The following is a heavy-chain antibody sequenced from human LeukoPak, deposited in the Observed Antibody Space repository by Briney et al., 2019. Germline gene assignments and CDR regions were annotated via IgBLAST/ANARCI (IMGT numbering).Heavy chain of an antibody. V-gene: IGHV3-30*03. Sequence: QAGGSLRLSCVGSGFTFSNYGMQWVRQAPGKGLEWLTVISYEGRVSHYADSVKGRFTVSRDNSENTLFLQMNSLRAEDTAVYYCARDALDYWGQGTLVTLPS. CDR2: ISYEGRVS. CDR3: ARDALDY. CDR1: GFTFSNYG. J-gene: IGHJ4*02.